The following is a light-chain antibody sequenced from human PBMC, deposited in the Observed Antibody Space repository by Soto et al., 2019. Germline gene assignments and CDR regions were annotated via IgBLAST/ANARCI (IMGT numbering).Light chain of an antibody. Sequence: EIVLTQSPGTLSLSPGERATLSCRASQSVSSSFLAWYQQKPGQAPRLLIYGASSRANGIPDRFSGSGSGTDFILTISRLEPEEFAVYYCQQYDSSPWPFGQGTKVEIK. CDR3: QQYDSSPWP. CDR2: GAS. CDR1: QSVSSSF. J-gene: IGKJ1*01. V-gene: IGKV3-20*01.